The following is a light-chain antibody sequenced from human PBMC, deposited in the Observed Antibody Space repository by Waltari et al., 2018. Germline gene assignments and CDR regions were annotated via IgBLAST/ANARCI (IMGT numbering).Light chain of an antibody. Sequence: EIVLTQSPATLSLFPGERGTLSCRASQSISTYLAWYQQKPGQAPRLLIYAASNRATGIPARFSGSGSGTDFTLTISNLEPEDFAVYYCQQRTNWPPSLTFGGGTKVEMK. V-gene: IGKV3-11*01. CDR1: QSISTY. CDR2: AAS. J-gene: IGKJ4*01. CDR3: QQRTNWPPSLT.